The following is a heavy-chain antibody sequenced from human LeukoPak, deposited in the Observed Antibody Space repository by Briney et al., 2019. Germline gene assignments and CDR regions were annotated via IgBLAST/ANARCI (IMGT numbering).Heavy chain of an antibody. CDR1: GYRFIAYY. V-gene: IGHV1-2*02. D-gene: IGHD7-27*01. Sequence: ASVKVSCKSSGYRFIAYYIHWVRQAPGQGLEWMGWINPKSGDTKYAQKFQGRVTMTRDTSISTAHMELSGLRSDDTAVYYCARSQLGDFWGQGTLVTVSS. CDR3: ARSQLGDF. CDR2: INPKSGDT. J-gene: IGHJ4*02.